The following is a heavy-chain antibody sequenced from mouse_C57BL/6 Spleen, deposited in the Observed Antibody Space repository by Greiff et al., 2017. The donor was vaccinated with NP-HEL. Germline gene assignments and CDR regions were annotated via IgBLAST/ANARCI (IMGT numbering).Heavy chain of an antibody. CDR2: ISSGSSTI. D-gene: IGHD4-1*01. CDR3: ARSPNWDGGYYFDY. V-gene: IGHV5-17*01. Sequence: EVKLVESGGGLVKPGGSLKLSCAASGFTFSDYGMHWVRQAPEKGLEWVAYISSGSSTIYYADTVKGRFTISRDNAKNTLFLQMTSLRSEDTAMYYCARSPNWDGGYYFDYWGQGTTLTVSS. CDR1: GFTFSDYG. J-gene: IGHJ2*01.